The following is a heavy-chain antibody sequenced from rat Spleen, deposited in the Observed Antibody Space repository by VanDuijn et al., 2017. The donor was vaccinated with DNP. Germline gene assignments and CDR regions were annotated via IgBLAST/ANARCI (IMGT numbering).Heavy chain of an antibody. CDR1: GFTFSDYG. D-gene: IGHD4-1*01. V-gene: IGHV5S13*01. CDR3: AIANGDY. Sequence: EVQLVESGGGLVQPGRSVKLSCVVSGFTFSDYGMAWVLQAPTKGLEWVASIGPNGNFVYYRDSVKGRFTISRDNAKNTLYLQMNSLRSEDTATYYCAIANGDYWGQGVMVTVSS. J-gene: IGHJ2*01. CDR2: IGPNGNFV.